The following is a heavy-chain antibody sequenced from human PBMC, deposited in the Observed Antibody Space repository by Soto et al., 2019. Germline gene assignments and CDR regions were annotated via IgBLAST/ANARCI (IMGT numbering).Heavy chain of an antibody. Sequence: SETLSLTCAVYGGSFSGYYWSWIRQPPGKGLEWIGEINHSGSTNYIPSLKSRVTISVDTSMNQFSLKLSSVTAADTAVYYCARVRAARRSYYYMDVWGKGTTVTVSS. CDR1: GGSFSGYY. D-gene: IGHD6-6*01. V-gene: IGHV4-34*01. CDR3: ARVRAARRSYYYMDV. J-gene: IGHJ6*03. CDR2: INHSGST.